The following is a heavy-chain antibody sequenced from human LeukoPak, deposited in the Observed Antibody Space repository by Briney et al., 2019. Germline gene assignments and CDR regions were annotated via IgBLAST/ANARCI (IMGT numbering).Heavy chain of an antibody. CDR3: ARDYYVNSGYYTHSGGY. J-gene: IGHJ4*02. D-gene: IGHD3-22*01. CDR1: GYTFTVYG. Sequence: ASVKVSCKASGYTFTVYGINWVRQAPGQGLEWMGWISAYNGGTNFAQNFQGRVTMTTDTSTSTAYMELRSLRSDDTAVYYCARDYYVNSGYYTHSGGYWGQGTLVTVSS. V-gene: IGHV1-18*01. CDR2: ISAYNGGT.